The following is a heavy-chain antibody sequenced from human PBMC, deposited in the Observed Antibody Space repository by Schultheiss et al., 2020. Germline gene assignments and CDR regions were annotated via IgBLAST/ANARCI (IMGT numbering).Heavy chain of an antibody. CDR1: GGSISSYY. V-gene: IGHV4-59*01. D-gene: IGHD5-12*01. CDR2: IYYSGST. J-gene: IGHJ6*04. CDR3: ASLARDSYSGYASLQGYYGMDV. Sequence: SATLSLTCTVSGGSISSYYWSWIRQPPGKGLEWIGYIYYSGSTNYNPSLKSRVTISVDTSKNQFSLKLSSVTAADTAVYYCASLARDSYSGYASLQGYYGMDVWGKGTAVTVSS.